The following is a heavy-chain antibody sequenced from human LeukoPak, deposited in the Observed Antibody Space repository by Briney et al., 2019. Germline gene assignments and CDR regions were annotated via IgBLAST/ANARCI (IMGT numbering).Heavy chain of an antibody. CDR3: AKDYRSTVAGGRNWFDP. CDR2: ISGSGGST. D-gene: IGHD6-19*01. Sequence: GGSLRLSCAASGFTFSSYAMSWVRQAPGKGLECVSAISGSGGSTYYADSVKGRFTISRDSSKNTLYLQINSLRAEDTAVYYCAKDYRSTVAGGRNWFDPWGQGTLVTVSS. CDR1: GFTFSSYA. V-gene: IGHV3-23*01. J-gene: IGHJ5*02.